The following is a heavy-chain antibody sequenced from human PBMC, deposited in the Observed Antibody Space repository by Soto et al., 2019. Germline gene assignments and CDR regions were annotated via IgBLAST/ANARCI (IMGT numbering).Heavy chain of an antibody. D-gene: IGHD2-21*02. J-gene: IGHJ6*02. V-gene: IGHV5-51*01. CDR3: ARRDCGGDCYSLSYGMDV. Sequence: GESLKISCKGSGYSFTSYWIGWVRQMPGKGLEWMGIIYPGDSDTRYSPSFQGQVTISADKSISTAYLQWSSLKASDTAMYYCARRDCGGDCYSLSYGMDVRGQGTTVTVSS. CDR2: IYPGDSDT. CDR1: GYSFTSYW.